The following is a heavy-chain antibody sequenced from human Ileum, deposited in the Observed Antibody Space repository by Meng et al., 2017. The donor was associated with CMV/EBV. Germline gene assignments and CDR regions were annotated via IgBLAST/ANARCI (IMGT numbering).Heavy chain of an antibody. CDR2: VYYNGRT. J-gene: IGHJ4*02. D-gene: IGHD5-12*01. V-gene: IGHV4-39*07. Sequence: QLQAQESGPGLVKPSETLSLTCTVSGASLSTSDYYWAYIRQSPGKGLEWIGSVYYNGRTYSNSSLESRVTMSLDTSKNQFSLRLSSVTAADTAMYFCAREKSGSHFDSWGQGTLVTVSS. CDR3: AREKSGSHFDS. CDR1: GASLSTSDYY.